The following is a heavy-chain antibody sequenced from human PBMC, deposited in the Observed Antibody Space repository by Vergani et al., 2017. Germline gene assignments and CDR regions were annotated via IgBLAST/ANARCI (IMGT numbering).Heavy chain of an antibody. CDR3: AKDGGPGSFDY. CDR1: GFTFSSYG. J-gene: IGHJ4*02. CDR2: ISYDGSNK. V-gene: IGHV3-30*18. Sequence: QVQLVESGGGVVQPGRSLRLSCAASGFTFSSYGMHWVRQAPGKGLEWVAVISYDGSNKYYADSVKGRFTISRDNSKNTLYLQMNSLRADDTAVYYCAKDGGPGSFDYWGQGTLVTVSS. D-gene: IGHD1-26*01.